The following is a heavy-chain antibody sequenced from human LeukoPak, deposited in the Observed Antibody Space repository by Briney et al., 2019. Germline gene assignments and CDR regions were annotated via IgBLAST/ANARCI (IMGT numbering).Heavy chain of an antibody. Sequence: SETLSLTFTVSAGSIISSSDYWGWIRQPPWKGLEWIVYVYYSGSTNYNPSLNSRVTISLNTSKNQFSLKVSSVNAADTAVYYCARGPRTMDDILPADAFDIWGKGKMVTVSS. V-gene: IGHV4-61*05. CDR2: VYYSGST. D-gene: IGHD3-9*01. J-gene: IGHJ3*02. CDR3: ARGPRTMDDILPADAFDI. CDR1: AGSIISSSDY.